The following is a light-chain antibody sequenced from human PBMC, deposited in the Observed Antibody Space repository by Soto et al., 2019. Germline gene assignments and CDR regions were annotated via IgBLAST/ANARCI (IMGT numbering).Light chain of an antibody. Sequence: DLHMTQSPSSLSVSVGDRVTITCRTSQNINAWLAWYQQRPGQAPKLLIYDASTVQSGVPSRFSGSGSGTEFTLTISSLQPDDSATYYCQHYRLYSTWTFGQGTKGDIK. V-gene: IGKV1-5*01. CDR3: QHYRLYSTWT. J-gene: IGKJ1*01. CDR2: DAS. CDR1: QNINAW.